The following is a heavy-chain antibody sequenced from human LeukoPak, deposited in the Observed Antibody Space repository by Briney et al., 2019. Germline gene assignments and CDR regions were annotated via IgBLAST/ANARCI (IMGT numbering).Heavy chain of an antibody. CDR1: GVSISSHY. CDR3: ATIKRGSIYGYFDF. D-gene: IGHD5-18*01. Sequence: SEALSLTCTVSGVSISSHYWSWIRQPPGKGLEWIGYMFDSESTKDNPSLKSRITLSAATSKNQFSLRLSSVTAADTAVYYCATIKRGSIYGYFDFWGQGILVTVSS. CDR2: MFDSEST. J-gene: IGHJ4*02. V-gene: IGHV4-59*11.